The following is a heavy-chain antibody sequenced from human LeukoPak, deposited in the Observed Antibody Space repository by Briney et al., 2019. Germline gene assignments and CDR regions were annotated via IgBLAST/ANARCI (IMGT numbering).Heavy chain of an antibody. CDR3: VRDSDYQRNSGVRYAHYDALDI. V-gene: IGHV3-7*01. J-gene: IGHJ3*02. CDR1: GFNFRTFW. CDR2: IKSDGSVK. Sequence: PGGSLRLSCAASGFNFRTFWMAWIPHAPRKGLEWAANIKSDGSVKHYMDSMEGRFTISRDNAGSSLYLQINSLRAEDTALYYGVRDSDYQRNSGVRYAHYDALDIWGHGTMVTVSS. D-gene: IGHD3-16*01.